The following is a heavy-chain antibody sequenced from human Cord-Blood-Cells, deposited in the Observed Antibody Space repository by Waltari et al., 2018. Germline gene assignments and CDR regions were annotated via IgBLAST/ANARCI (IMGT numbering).Heavy chain of an antibody. D-gene: IGHD2-15*01. V-gene: IGHV4-39*01. Sequence: QLQLQESGPGLVKPSETLSLTCTVSGGSISSSSYYWGWIRQPPGKGLEWIGSIYYSGSTYYNPSLKSRVTISVDTSKNQFSLKLSSVTAADMAVYYCARQYCSGGSCYEYFQHWGQGTLVTVSS. CDR1: GGSISSSSYY. CDR3: ARQYCSGGSCYEYFQH. CDR2: IYYSGST. J-gene: IGHJ1*01.